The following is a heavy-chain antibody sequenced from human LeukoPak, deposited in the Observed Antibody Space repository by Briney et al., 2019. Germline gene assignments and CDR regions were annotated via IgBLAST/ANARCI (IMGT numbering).Heavy chain of an antibody. J-gene: IGHJ3*02. Sequence: PSETLSLTCTVSGGSISSYYWSWIRQPPGKGLEWIGEINHSGSTNYNPSLKSRVTISVDTSKNQFSLKLNSVTAADTAVYYCARGTTPGYSGHGGALDAFDIWGQGTVVTVSS. CDR3: ARGTTPGYSGHGGALDAFDI. D-gene: IGHD5-12*01. CDR1: GGSISSYY. CDR2: INHSGST. V-gene: IGHV4-34*01.